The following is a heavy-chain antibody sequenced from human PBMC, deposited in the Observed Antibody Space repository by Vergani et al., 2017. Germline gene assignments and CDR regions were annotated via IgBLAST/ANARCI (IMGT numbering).Heavy chain of an antibody. D-gene: IGHD6-6*01. CDR1: GGSISSGGYY. J-gene: IGHJ5*02. CDR3: ARAVEDRLSSSSNWFDP. Sequence: QVQLQESGPGLVKPSQTLSLTCTVSGGSISSGGYYWSWIRQHPGKGLEWIGYIYYSGSTYYNPSLKSRVTISVDTSKNQFSLKLSSVTAADTAVYYCARAVEDRLSSSSNWFDPWGQGTLVTVSS. V-gene: IGHV4-31*03. CDR2: IYYSGST.